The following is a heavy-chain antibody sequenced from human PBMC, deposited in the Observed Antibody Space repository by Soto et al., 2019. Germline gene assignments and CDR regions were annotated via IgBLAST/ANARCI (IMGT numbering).Heavy chain of an antibody. D-gene: IGHD4-4*01. V-gene: IGHV3-23*01. Sequence: PGGSLRLSCAASGFTFSSYAMSWVRQATGKGLEWVSAISGSVRSTYYADSVKGRFTISRDNSKNTLYLQMNSLRAEDTAVYYCARGKDYSNYWVRPSYYYYGMDVWGQGTTVTVSS. CDR1: GFTFSSYA. J-gene: IGHJ6*02. CDR2: ISGSVRST. CDR3: ARGKDYSNYWVRPSYYYYGMDV.